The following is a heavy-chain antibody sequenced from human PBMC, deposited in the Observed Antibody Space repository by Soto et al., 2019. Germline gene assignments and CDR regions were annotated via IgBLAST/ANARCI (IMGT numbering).Heavy chain of an antibody. D-gene: IGHD3-3*01. CDR3: ASRYDFWSGYPPYMDV. J-gene: IGHJ6*03. CDR2: INHSGST. CDR1: GGSFSGYY. V-gene: IGHV4-34*01. Sequence: SETLSLTCAVYGGSFSGYYWSWIRQPPGKGLEWIGEINHSGSTNYNPSLKSRVTISVDTSKNQFSLKLSSVTAADTAVYYCASRYDFWSGYPPYMDVWGKGTTVT.